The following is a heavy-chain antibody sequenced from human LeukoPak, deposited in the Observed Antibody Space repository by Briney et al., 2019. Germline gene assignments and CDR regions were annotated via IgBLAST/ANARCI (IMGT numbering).Heavy chain of an antibody. J-gene: IGHJ4*02. CDR1: GFTFSTYE. CDR3: AKQGENSGWGSFDH. D-gene: IGHD6-19*01. V-gene: IGHV3-23*01. Sequence: PGGSLRLSCAASGFTFSTYEMNWVRQAPGKGLDWVSTISGGGSRTYYADSVKGRFTISRDDSKNTHYLQMDSLRVEDTAIYYCAKQGENSGWGSFDHWGQGTLVTVSS. CDR2: ISGGGSRT.